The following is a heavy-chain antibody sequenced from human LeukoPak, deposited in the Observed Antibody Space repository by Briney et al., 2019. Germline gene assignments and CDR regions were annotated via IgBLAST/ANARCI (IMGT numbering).Heavy chain of an antibody. CDR1: GFTVSSNY. Sequence: GGSLRLSCAASGFTVSSNYISWVRQAPGKGLEWVSLIYSGGTTYYADSVKGRSTISRDNSKNTLYLQMNSLRAEDTAVYFCARGIHGAQPGFDIWGQGTMVTVSS. V-gene: IGHV3-53*01. CDR2: IYSGGTT. CDR3: ARGIHGAQPGFDI. J-gene: IGHJ3*02. D-gene: IGHD4-17*01.